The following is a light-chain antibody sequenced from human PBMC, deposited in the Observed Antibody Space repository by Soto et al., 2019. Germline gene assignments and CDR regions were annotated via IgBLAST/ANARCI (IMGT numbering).Light chain of an antibody. CDR2: DVS. CDR1: SSDVGGYNY. V-gene: IGLV2-14*01. Sequence: QSVRTQPASVSGSPGQSITISCTGTSSDVGGYNYVSWYQQHPGKAPKLMIYDVSNRPSGVSNRFSGSKSGNTASLTISGLQAEDEADYYCSSYXSIXPIVFGTGTKVTVL. CDR3: SSYXSIXPIV. J-gene: IGLJ1*01.